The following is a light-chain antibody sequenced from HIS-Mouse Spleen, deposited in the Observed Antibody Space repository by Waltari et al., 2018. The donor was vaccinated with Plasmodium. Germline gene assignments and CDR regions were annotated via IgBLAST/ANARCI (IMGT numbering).Light chain of an antibody. V-gene: IGLV3-1*01. J-gene: IGLJ2*01. CDR2: QDS. Sequence: SYELTQPPSVSVSPGQTASITCSGDKLGDKYACWYQQKRGQSPVLVIYQDSNRTSGIPWRFSGYNSGNRATLTISGTQAMEEAEYYCQAWDSSTVVFGGGTKLTV. CDR3: QAWDSSTVV. CDR1: KLGDKY.